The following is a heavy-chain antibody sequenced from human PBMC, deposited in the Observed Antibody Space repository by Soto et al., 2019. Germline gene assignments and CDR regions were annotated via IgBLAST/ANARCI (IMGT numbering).Heavy chain of an antibody. V-gene: IGHV4-39*01. CDR1: GVSISSSSYY. J-gene: IGHJ6*02. D-gene: IGHD3-3*01. Sequence: SETLSLTCAVSGVSISSSSYYWGWIRLAPGKGLEWIGSIYNTGSTYHNPSLNTRVTISVDTSKNQFSLNLSSMTAADTSVYYCVRTSLTIFGPSKDYYGMGVWGLGTTVTVSS. CDR3: VRTSLTIFGPSKDYYGMGV. CDR2: IYNTGST.